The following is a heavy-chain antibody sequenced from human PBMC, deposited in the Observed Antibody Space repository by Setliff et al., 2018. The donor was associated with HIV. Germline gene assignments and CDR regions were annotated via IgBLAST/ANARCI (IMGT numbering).Heavy chain of an antibody. CDR1: GGSISSSNW. D-gene: IGHD3-22*01. Sequence: LSLTRAVSGGSISSSNWWTWVRQRPGKGLVRIGEIYQSGSTNYNPSLKSRVTISVDKSKKQFSLKLSSVTAADTAVYYCARPNYYDSGGYPDGFDIWGQGTMVTVSS. V-gene: IGHV4-4*02. CDR2: IYQSGST. J-gene: IGHJ3*02. CDR3: ARPNYYDSGGYPDGFDI.